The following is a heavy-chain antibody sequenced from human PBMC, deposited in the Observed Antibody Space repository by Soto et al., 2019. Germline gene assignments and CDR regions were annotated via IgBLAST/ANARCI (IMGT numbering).Heavy chain of an antibody. D-gene: IGHD6-6*01. CDR3: TGRRFYVSSMHA. CDR2: IYQGGNT. CDR1: GYSITNDYF. V-gene: IGHV4-38-2*01. Sequence: SETLSLTCAVSGYSITNDYFWGWIRQSPGKGLEWLATIYQGGNTFYNPALGRRVSISLDTSKDHFALRLTSVTATDTALYYCTGRRFYVSSMHAWGPGILVTVSS. J-gene: IGHJ5*02.